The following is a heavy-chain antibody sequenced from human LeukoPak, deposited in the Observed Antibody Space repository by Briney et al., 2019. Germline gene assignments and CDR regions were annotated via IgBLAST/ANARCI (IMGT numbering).Heavy chain of an antibody. J-gene: IGHJ5*02. CDR3: ARASTVTMWYNWFDP. CDR1: GGTFSSYA. CDR2: IIPIFGTA. Sequence: GASVKVSCKASGGTFSSYAISWVRQAPRQGLEWMGGIIPIFGTANYAHKFQGRVTITADKSTSTAYMELSSLRSEDTAVYYCARASTVTMWYNWFDPWGQGTLVTVSS. D-gene: IGHD4-17*01. V-gene: IGHV1-69*06.